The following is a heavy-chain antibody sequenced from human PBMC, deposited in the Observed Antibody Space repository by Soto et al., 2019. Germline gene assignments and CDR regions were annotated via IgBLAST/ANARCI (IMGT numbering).Heavy chain of an antibody. CDR3: ATGGYYYYMDV. J-gene: IGHJ6*03. CDR1: GGSISSYY. D-gene: IGHD3-16*01. V-gene: IGHV4-59*01. CDR2: IYYSGST. Sequence: SETLSLTCTVSGGSISSYYWSWIRQPPGKGLEWIGYIYYSGSTNYNPSLKSRVTISVDTSKNQFSLKLSSVTAADTAVYYCATGGYYYYMDVWGKGTTVTVSS.